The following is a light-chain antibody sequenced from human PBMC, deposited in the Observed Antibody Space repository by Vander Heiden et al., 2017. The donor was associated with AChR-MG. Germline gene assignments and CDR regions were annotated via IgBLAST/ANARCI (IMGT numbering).Light chain of an antibody. CDR3: QQYHNWPRT. J-gene: IGKJ1*01. V-gene: IGKV3-15*01. CDR1: QSISSN. CDR2: GAS. Sequence: DIVVTQSPATLSVSPGERATLSCRASQSISSNLAWYQQKPGQAPRLLIYGASTRATGIPARFSGSGSGTEFTLTINSLQSEDFAVYYCQQYHNWPRTFGQGTKVEIK.